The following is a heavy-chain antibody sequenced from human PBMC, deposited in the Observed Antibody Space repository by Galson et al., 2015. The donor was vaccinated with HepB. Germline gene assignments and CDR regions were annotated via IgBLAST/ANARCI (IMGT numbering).Heavy chain of an antibody. V-gene: IGHV3-23*01. Sequence: SLRLSCAASGLTFSSYVMSWVRQAPGKGLEWLSTTGVDTYYTYSGKAGFTVSRDNSNNTLYLQINSLSADDTAVYYCAKAQFQASSFAYCGPRTLVTVSS. CDR2: TGVDT. J-gene: IGHJ4*02. CDR1: GLTFSSYV. D-gene: IGHD6-6*01. CDR3: AKAQFQASSFAY.